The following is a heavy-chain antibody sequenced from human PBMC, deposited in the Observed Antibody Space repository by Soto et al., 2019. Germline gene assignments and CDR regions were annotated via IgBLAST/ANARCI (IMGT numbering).Heavy chain of an antibody. CDR1: GGSISSYY. Sequence: PSETLSLTCTVSGGSISSYYWSWIRQPPGKGLEWIGYIYYSGSTNYNPSLKSRATISLDTSKNQFSLKLSSVTAADTAVYYCARQGPASILNTWFDPWGQGTLVTAPQ. D-gene: IGHD2-2*01. CDR3: ARQGPASILNTWFDP. CDR2: IYYSGST. V-gene: IGHV4-59*01. J-gene: IGHJ5*02.